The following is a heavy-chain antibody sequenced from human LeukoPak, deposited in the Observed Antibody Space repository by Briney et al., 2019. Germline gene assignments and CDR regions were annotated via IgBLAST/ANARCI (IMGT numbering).Heavy chain of an antibody. CDR3: AKAFDYYDSSGPSDY. J-gene: IGHJ4*02. D-gene: IGHD3-22*01. CDR1: GFTFDDYA. Sequence: GRSLRLSCAASGFTFDDYAMHWVRQAPGKGLEWVSGISWNSGSIGYADSVKGRFTISRDNAKNSLYLQMNSLRAEDTALYYCAKAFDYYDSSGPSDYWGQGTLVTVSS. V-gene: IGHV3-9*01. CDR2: ISWNSGSI.